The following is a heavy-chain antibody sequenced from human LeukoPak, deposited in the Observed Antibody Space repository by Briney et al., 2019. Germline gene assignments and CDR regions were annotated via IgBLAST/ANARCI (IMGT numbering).Heavy chain of an antibody. CDR1: GFTLSGYS. CDR2: IGISGAI. CDR3: STAKFDY. Sequence: GESPRLACAASGFTLSGYSMNWVRQAPGKGLEWVSHIGISGAIHYGDSVKGRFTISRDNAKNSVYLQMNSLRAEDTAVYYCSTAKFDYWGQGSLVTVSS. V-gene: IGHV3-48*01. J-gene: IGHJ4*02.